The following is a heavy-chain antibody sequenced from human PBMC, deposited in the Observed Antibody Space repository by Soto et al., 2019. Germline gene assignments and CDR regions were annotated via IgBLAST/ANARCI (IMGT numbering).Heavy chain of an antibody. CDR3: ARMTVIKGCFDP. Sequence: QVQLVQSGAEVTKPGSSVKVSCKASGGTFSSYAISWVRQVPGQGLEWMGGIIPIFGTANYAQKFQGRVTITADESTSTAYMELSSLRSEDTAVYYCARMTVIKGCFDPWGKGTLVTVSS. CDR2: IIPIFGTA. J-gene: IGHJ5*02. D-gene: IGHD3-10*01. V-gene: IGHV1-69*01. CDR1: GGTFSSYA.